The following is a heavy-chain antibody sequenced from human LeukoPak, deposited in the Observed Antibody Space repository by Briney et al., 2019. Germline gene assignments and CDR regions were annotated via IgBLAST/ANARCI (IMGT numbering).Heavy chain of an antibody. Sequence: GGSLRLSCAASGFTFSDYYMSWIRQAPGKGLEWVSYISSSGSTIYYADSVKGRFTISRDNAKNSLYLQMNSLRAEDTAVYYCARDLRLLWFGELLSNWGQGTLVTVSP. CDR2: ISSSGSTI. CDR3: ARDLRLLWFGELLSN. CDR1: GFTFSDYY. V-gene: IGHV3-11*01. J-gene: IGHJ4*02. D-gene: IGHD3-10*01.